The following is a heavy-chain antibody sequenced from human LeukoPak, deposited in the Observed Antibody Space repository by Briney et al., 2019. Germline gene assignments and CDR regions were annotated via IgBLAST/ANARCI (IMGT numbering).Heavy chain of an antibody. V-gene: IGHV3-74*01. CDR1: EFTISRYW. Sequence: GGSLRLSCAASEFTISRYWMHWVRQAPGKGLVWVSNINNDGSITTYADSVKGRFTISRDNVKNSLYLQMNSLRAEDTAVYYCARGSRDDYSNPPFDHWGQGTLVTVSS. D-gene: IGHD4-11*01. J-gene: IGHJ4*02. CDR2: INNDGSIT. CDR3: ARGSRDDYSNPPFDH.